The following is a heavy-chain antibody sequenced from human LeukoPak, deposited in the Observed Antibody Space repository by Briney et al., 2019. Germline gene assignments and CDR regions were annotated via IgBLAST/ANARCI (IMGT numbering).Heavy chain of an antibody. V-gene: IGHV1-69*13. J-gene: IGHJ4*02. CDR1: GYTFTSYG. D-gene: IGHD3-22*01. Sequence: SVKVSCKASGYTFTSYGISWVRQAPGQGLEWMGGIIPIFGTANYAQKFQGRVTITADESTSTAYMELSSLRSEDTAVYYCARAGRTYYYDSSGSREFDYWGQGTLVTVSS. CDR2: IIPIFGTA. CDR3: ARAGRTYYYDSSGSREFDY.